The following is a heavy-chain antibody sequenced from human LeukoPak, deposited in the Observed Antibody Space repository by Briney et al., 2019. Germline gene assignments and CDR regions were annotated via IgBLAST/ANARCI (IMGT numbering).Heavy chain of an antibody. V-gene: IGHV3-69-1*02. Sequence: GGSLRLSCAASGFNFIDYSMNWVRQAPGKGLEWVSYISSGSTIYYADSVKGRFTISRDNAKNSLYLQMNSLRAEDTAVYYCARDPGYYDILTGRLTPRDYYYGMDVWGQGTTVTVSS. D-gene: IGHD3-9*01. CDR1: GFNFIDYS. J-gene: IGHJ6*02. CDR2: ISSGSTI. CDR3: ARDPGYYDILTGRLTPRDYYYGMDV.